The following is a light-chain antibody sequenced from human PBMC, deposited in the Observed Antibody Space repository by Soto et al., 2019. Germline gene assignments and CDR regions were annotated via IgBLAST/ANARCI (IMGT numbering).Light chain of an antibody. CDR1: QDIGSW. J-gene: IGKJ4*01. CDR2: GAT. CDR3: QQANSFPPP. V-gene: IGKV1D-12*01. Sequence: DIQMTQSPSSVSASVGDRVTITCRASQDIGSWLAWYQQKPGKAPKFLIYGATGVRSGDPSRFSGSGSGTDFTLTISSLQPEDFATYYCQQANSFPPPFGGGTKVEIK.